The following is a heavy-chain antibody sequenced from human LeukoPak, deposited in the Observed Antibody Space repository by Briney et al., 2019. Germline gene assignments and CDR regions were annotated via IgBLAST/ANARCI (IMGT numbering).Heavy chain of an antibody. CDR2: ISGSGDTT. D-gene: IGHD2-15*01. J-gene: IGHJ4*02. CDR1: AFTFSTYA. V-gene: IGHV3-23*01. CDR3: AKAQVALPRFYYFDY. Sequence: GGSLRLSCAAPAFTFSTYAMSWVRQAPGKGLEWVSAISGSGDTTYYADSVKGRFTISRDNSKNTLYLQMNSLRAEDTAVYYCAKAQVALPRFYYFDYWGQGTLVTVSS.